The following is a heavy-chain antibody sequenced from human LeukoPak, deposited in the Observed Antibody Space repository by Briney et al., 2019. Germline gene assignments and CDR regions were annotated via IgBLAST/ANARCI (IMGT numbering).Heavy chain of an antibody. V-gene: IGHV1-8*01. D-gene: IGHD1-1*01. Sequence: ASVTLSCTGSGSTFTSNDINWVWLRTSPGHELKGWMNINRRNTGYSHTFQGRGTITRNTSTSRHYMELSSLRSEDTDVYYCARELGGWSTQERYYYYYMDVWGKGTTVTVSS. CDR1: GSTFTSND. CDR2: MNINRRNT. J-gene: IGHJ6*03. CDR3: ARELGGWSTQERYYYYYMDV.